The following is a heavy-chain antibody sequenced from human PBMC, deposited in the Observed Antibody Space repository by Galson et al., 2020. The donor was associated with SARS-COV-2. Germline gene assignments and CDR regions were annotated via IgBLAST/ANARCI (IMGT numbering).Heavy chain of an antibody. CDR1: GGSISTYY. D-gene: IGHD2-15*01. Sequence: SETLSLTCTVSGGSISTYYWSWIRQAPGKRVEWIGFIYDSGTTNYNPSLKSRVSISVDTSNNQFSLRLNSVTAADTAVYDCARGGDLQHCSGGSCYYYYTFDVWGQGTMVTVSS. CDR2: IYDSGTT. CDR3: ARGGDLQHCSGGSCYYYYTFDV. J-gene: IGHJ6*02. V-gene: IGHV4-59*08.